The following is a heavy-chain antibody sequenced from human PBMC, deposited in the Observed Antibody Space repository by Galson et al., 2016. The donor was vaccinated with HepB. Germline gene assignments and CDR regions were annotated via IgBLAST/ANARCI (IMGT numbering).Heavy chain of an antibody. Sequence: SETLSLTCTVSGGSISSYYWSWIRQPPGKGLEWIGYIYYSGSTNYNPSLKNRVTISVATSKNQFSLKLSSVTAADTAVYYCSRGDNDSSGPFGYWGQGTLVTVSS. CDR1: GGSISSYY. CDR3: SRGDNDSSGPFGY. CDR2: IYYSGST. V-gene: IGHV4-59*01. D-gene: IGHD3-22*01. J-gene: IGHJ4*02.